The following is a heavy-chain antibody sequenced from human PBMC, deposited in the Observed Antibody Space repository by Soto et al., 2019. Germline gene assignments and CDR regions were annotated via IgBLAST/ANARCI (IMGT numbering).Heavy chain of an antibody. J-gene: IGHJ4*02. CDR2: IVVGSGNT. CDR1: GFAFSSSA. D-gene: IGHD4-17*01. CDR3: AADLYGDYLGY. V-gene: IGHV1-58*01. Sequence: GASVNVYCKASGFAFSSSAVQWVRQARGQRLEWIGWIVVGSGNTNYAQKFQERVTITRDMSTSTAYMELSSLRSEDTAVYYCAADLYGDYLGYWGQGTLVTVSS.